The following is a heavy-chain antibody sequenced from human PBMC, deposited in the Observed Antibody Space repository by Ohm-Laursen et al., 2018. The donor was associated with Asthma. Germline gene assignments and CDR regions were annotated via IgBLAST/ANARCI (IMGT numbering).Heavy chain of an antibody. J-gene: IGHJ3*02. CDR1: GFTFSSYG. D-gene: IGHD3-22*01. CDR2: ISYDGSNK. V-gene: IGHV3-30*03. Sequence: SLRLSCSASGFTFSSYGMHWVRQAPGKGLEWVAVISYDGSNKYYADSVKGRFTISRDNSKNTLYLQMNSLRAEDTAVYYCARDVRYDSSGYYVGDAFDIWGQGTMVTVSS. CDR3: ARDVRYDSSGYYVGDAFDI.